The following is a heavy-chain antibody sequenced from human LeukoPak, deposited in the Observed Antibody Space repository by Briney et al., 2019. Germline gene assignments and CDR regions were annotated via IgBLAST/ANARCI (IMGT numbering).Heavy chain of an antibody. V-gene: IGHV4-59*08. J-gene: IGHJ1*01. CDR1: GGSISSYY. CDR3: ASPGDYYDSSGYFSPADFQH. D-gene: IGHD3-22*01. Sequence: SETLSLTCTVSGGSISSYYWSWIRQPPGKGLEWIGYIYYSGSTNYNPSLKSRVTISVDTSKNQFSLKLSSVTAADTAVYYCASPGDYYDSSGYFSPADFQHWGQGTLVTVSS. CDR2: IYYSGST.